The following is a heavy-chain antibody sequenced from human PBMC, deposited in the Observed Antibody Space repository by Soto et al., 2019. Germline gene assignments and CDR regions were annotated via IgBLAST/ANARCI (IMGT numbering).Heavy chain of an antibody. J-gene: IGHJ4*02. CDR3: ARMVRGVFETPFDY. V-gene: IGHV4-59*08. CDR2: IYYSGTT. D-gene: IGHD3-10*01. CDR1: VGSMNNYY. Sequence: SETLSLTCTVSVGSMNNYYWSWIRQPPGKGLEWIGYIYYSGTTNYNPSLRSRVTMSVDTSKNQFSLKLSSVTAADTAVYYCARMVRGVFETPFDYWGRGTLVTVSS.